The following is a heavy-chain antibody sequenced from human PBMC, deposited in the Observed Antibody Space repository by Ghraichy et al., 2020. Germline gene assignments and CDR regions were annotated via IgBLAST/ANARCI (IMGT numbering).Heavy chain of an antibody. CDR3: ARGWAVTFGGVIGMDY. D-gene: IGHD3-16*01. Sequence: ASVKVSCKASGYTFTGYYLHWVRQAPGQGLEWMGWINPNSGGTNYAQKFQGRVTLTRDTSISTAYMELSRLRSDDTAMYYCARGWAVTFGGVIGMDYWGQGTLVTVSS. V-gene: IGHV1-2*02. J-gene: IGHJ4*02. CDR2: INPNSGGT. CDR1: GYTFTGYY.